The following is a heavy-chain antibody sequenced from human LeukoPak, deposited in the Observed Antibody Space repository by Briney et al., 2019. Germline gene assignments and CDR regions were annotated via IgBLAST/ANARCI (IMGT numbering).Heavy chain of an antibody. J-gene: IGHJ4*02. CDR3: AKDWVSLRYFDWLESPPFDY. CDR1: GFTFSNYA. V-gene: IGHV3-23*01. D-gene: IGHD3-9*01. CDR2: ISGSGGIT. Sequence: GGSLRLSCAASGFTFSNYAMTWVRQVPGKGLEWVSAISGSGGITYDADSVKGRFTISRDNSKNTLYLQMNSLRAEDTAVYYCAKDWVSLRYFDWLESPPFDYWGQGTLVTVSS.